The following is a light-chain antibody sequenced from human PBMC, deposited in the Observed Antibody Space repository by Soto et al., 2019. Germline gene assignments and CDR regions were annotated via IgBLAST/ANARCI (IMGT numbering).Light chain of an antibody. J-gene: IGKJ1*01. CDR2: AAS. CDR3: LQVFNFPRA. CDR1: QDIGND. V-gene: IGKV1-6*02. Sequence: AIQMTQSPSSLAGSVGDRLTITCRASQDIGNDLGWYQQKPGKAPKLLIYAASSLQSGVSSRFSGSGSGTEITLTINSLQAEDFSTYYCLQVFNFPRAFGQGTKVDIK.